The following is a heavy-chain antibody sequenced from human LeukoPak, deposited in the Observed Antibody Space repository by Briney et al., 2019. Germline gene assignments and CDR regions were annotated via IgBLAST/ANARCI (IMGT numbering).Heavy chain of an antibody. D-gene: IGHD6-6*01. CDR3: ARRGAEYTTSSYGWFDP. CDR1: GYTFTGYF. CDR2: INPNSGGT. Sequence: WASVKVSCKSSGYTFTGYFIHWVRQAPGQGLEWMGWINPNSGGTNYAQNFQGRVTMTRDTSISTTYMELTRLTSDDTAVYYCARRGAEYTTSSYGWFDPWGQGTLVTVSS. J-gene: IGHJ5*02. V-gene: IGHV1-2*02.